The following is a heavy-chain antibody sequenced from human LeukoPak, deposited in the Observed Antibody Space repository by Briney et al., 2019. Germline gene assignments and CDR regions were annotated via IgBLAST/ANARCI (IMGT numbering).Heavy chain of an antibody. CDR1: GGSISSYY. Sequence: SETLSLTCTVSGGSISSYYWSWIRQPPGKGLEWIGYIYHSGSTYYNPSLKSRVTISVDRSKNQFSLKLSSVTAADTAVYYCATHRDSSGYYGYWGQGTLVTVSS. CDR2: IYHSGST. CDR3: ATHRDSSGYYGY. J-gene: IGHJ4*02. D-gene: IGHD3-22*01. V-gene: IGHV4-59*04.